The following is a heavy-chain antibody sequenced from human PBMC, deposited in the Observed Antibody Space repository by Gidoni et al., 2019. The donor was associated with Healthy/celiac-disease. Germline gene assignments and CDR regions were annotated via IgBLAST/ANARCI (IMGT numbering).Heavy chain of an antibody. D-gene: IGHD5-18*01. CDR2: IYPGDSDT. V-gene: IGHV5-51*01. Sequence: EVQLVQSGAEVKKPGESLKISCKGSGYSFTSYWIGWVRQMPGKGLEWMGIIYPGDSDTRYSPSFQGQVTISADKSISTAYLQWSSLKASDTAMYYCARLSGYSYGYDGEVFPGYFDYWGQGTLVTVSS. CDR1: GYSFTSYW. CDR3: ARLSGYSYGYDGEVFPGYFDY. J-gene: IGHJ4*02.